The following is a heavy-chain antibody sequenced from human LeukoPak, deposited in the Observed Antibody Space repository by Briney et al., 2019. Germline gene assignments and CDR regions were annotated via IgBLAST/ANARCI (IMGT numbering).Heavy chain of an antibody. D-gene: IGHD6-19*01. CDR2: INLSGST. CDR1: GVSFSGYY. Sequence: PSETLSRTAAVYGVSFSGYYWSWIRQPPGKGLEWIGEINLSGSTNYNPSLKSRVTIAVDTSKNQFSLKLSSVTAADPAVYYCARGTRRPIAVAGSDYFQHWGQGTLVTVSS. CDR3: ARGTRRPIAVAGSDYFQH. J-gene: IGHJ1*01. V-gene: IGHV4-34*01.